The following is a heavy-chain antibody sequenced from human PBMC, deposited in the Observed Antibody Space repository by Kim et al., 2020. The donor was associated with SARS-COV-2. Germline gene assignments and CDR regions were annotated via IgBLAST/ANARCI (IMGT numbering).Heavy chain of an antibody. Sequence: NYAQNSQGRVTITADESTSTAYMELRSLRSEDTAVYYCVRGDYGDYSHRYWGQGTLVTVSS. CDR3: VRGDYGDYSHRY. D-gene: IGHD4-17*01. V-gene: IGHV1-69*01. J-gene: IGHJ4*02.